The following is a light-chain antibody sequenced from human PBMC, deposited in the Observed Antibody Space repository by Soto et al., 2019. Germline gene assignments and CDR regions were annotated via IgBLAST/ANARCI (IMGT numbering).Light chain of an antibody. CDR3: RSYTSSSTLDVV. CDR2: DVS. CDR1: SSDVGGYNY. V-gene: IGLV2-14*01. Sequence: QSALTQPASVSGSPGQSITISCTGTSSDVGGYNYVSWYQQHPGKAPKLMIYDVSNRPSGVSNRCSGSKSGNTASLTISGLQAEHEADYYCRSYTSSSTLDVVFGGGTQLTVL. J-gene: IGLJ2*01.